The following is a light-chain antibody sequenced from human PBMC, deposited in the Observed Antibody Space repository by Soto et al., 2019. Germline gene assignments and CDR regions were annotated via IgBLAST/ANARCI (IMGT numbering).Light chain of an antibody. CDR1: SSNIGTNT. J-gene: IGLJ2*01. CDR3: AAWDGSLNVVL. Sequence: QSVLTQPPSASGTPGQRVTISCSGSSSNIGTNTVNWYQQLPGSAPQLLLYNTNQRPSGVPGRFSGSMSGTSASLAISGLQSEDEADYYCAAWDGSLNVVLFGGGTKVTVL. CDR2: NTN. V-gene: IGLV1-44*01.